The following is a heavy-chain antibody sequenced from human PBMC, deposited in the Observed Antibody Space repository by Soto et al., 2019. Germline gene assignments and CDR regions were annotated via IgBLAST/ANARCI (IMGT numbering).Heavy chain of an antibody. D-gene: IGHD3-22*01. Sequence: PSETLSLTCTVSGGSISSSSYYWGWIRQPPGKGLEWIGSIYYSGSTYYNPSLKSRVTISVDTSKNQFSLELSSVTAADTAVYYCANSITMIEVVWYFDLWGRGTLVTVSS. CDR3: ANSITMIEVVWYFDL. V-gene: IGHV4-39*01. CDR1: GGSISSSSYY. CDR2: IYYSGST. J-gene: IGHJ2*01.